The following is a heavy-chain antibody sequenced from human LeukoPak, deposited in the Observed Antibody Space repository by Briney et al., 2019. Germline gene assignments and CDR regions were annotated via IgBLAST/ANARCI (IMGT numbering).Heavy chain of an antibody. D-gene: IGHD2-21*02. CDR1: GFTFSSYG. V-gene: IGHV3-33*01. CDR3: AVCSGDCYD. CDR2: IWYDGGNK. Sequence: GGSLRLSCAASGFTFSSYGMHWVRQAPGKGLEWVAVIWYDGGNKYYADSVMGRSAISKNNSKNTLYLQMNSLRAEDTAVYYCAVCSGDCYDWGQGTLVTVSS. J-gene: IGHJ4*02.